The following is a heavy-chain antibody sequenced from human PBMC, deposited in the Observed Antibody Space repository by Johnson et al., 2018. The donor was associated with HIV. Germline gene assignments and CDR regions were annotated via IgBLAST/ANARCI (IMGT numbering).Heavy chain of an antibody. D-gene: IGHD2-15*01. J-gene: IGHJ3*02. V-gene: IGHV3-7*04. Sequence: VQLVESGGGLVQPGGSLRLSCTASGFTFSSYWMNWVRQAPGKGLEWVANIQSDGSEKHFVDSVKGRFTIYRANAKNSLYMQMSSLRAEDTAMYYCARGGYCSGGRCYSIHAFDIWGQGTMVTVSS. CDR2: IQSDGSEK. CDR3: ARGGYCSGGRCYSIHAFDI. CDR1: GFTFSSYW.